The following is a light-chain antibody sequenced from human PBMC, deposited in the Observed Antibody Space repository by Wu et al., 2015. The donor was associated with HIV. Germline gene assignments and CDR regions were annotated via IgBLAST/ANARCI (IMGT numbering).Light chain of an antibody. CDR3: QQYGSSPRT. V-gene: IGKV3D-20*01. CDR1: GSVSSNC. CDR2: DAS. Sequence: EIVLTQSPATLSLSPGERATLSCGASGSVSSNCLAWYQQKPGLAPRLLIYDASSRATGIPDRFGGSGSGTDFTLTISRLEPEDFAVYYCQQYGSSPRTFGPGTKVEIK. J-gene: IGKJ1*01.